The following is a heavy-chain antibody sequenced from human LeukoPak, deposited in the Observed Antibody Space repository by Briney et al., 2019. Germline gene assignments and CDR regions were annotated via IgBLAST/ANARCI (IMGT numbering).Heavy chain of an antibody. V-gene: IGHV3-23*01. CDR3: AKDRVVGAS. CDR1: GFSFSSFG. CDR2: ISGSDGST. J-gene: IGHJ6*04. D-gene: IGHD1-26*01. Sequence: PGGSLRLSCAASGFSFSSFGMSWVRQAPGKGLEWVSRISGSDGSTDYADSVKGRFTISRDNSKNTLYLQMNSLRAEDTAVYYCAKDRVVGASWGKGTTVTISS.